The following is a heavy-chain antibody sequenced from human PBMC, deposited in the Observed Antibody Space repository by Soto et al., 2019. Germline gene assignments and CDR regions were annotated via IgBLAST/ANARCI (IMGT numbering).Heavy chain of an antibody. CDR3: ARESLYCSGGSCYRRIYYYGMDV. D-gene: IGHD2-15*01. CDR2: ISYDGSNK. V-gene: IGHV3-30-3*01. Sequence: GGSLRLSCAASGFTFSSYAMHWVRQAPGKGLEWVAVISYDGSNKYYADSVKGRFTISRDNSKNTLYLQMNSLRAEDTAVYYCARESLYCSGGSCYRRIYYYGMDVWGQGTTVTVSS. J-gene: IGHJ6*02. CDR1: GFTFSSYA.